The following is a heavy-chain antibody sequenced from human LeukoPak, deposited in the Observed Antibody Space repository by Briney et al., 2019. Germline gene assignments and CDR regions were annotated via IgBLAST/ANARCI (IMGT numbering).Heavy chain of an antibody. Sequence: SETLSLTCAVYGGSFSGYYWSWIRQPPGKGLEWIGEINHSGSTNYNPSLKSRVTISVDTSKNQFSLKLSSVTAADTAVYYCARVKRFSCYDFWSGYLDYWGQGTLVTVSS. D-gene: IGHD3-3*01. CDR3: ARVKRFSCYDFWSGYLDY. CDR2: INHSGST. J-gene: IGHJ4*02. V-gene: IGHV4-34*01. CDR1: GGSFSGYY.